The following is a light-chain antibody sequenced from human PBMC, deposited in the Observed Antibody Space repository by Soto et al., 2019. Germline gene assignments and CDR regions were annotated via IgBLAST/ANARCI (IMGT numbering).Light chain of an antibody. V-gene: IGKV4-1*01. J-gene: IGKJ2*03. CDR1: HGVSYDSNNKHY. CDR3: WQHHSGLGYG. Sequence: DIVMTQSPDSLTVSLGERATINCKSRHGVSYDSNNKHYLAWYQLRPGQPPKLLIYWASTRESGVPDRFTGGRSSADFTLTIISRQPADAAVFYCWQHHSGLGYGFGQGTKLEIK. CDR2: WAS.